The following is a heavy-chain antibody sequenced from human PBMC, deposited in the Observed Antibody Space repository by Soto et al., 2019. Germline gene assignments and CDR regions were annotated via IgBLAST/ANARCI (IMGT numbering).Heavy chain of an antibody. D-gene: IGHD1-26*01. CDR2: IYYSGST. J-gene: IGHJ6*04. CDR1: GGSISSGDYY. V-gene: IGHV4-30-4*01. Sequence: SETLSLTCTVSGGSISSGDYYWSWIRQPPGKGLEWIGYIYYSGSTYYNPSLKSRVTISVDTSKNQFSLKLSSVTAADTAVYYWARGELALLNSGMDVWGKGTRVTVSS. CDR3: ARGELALLNSGMDV.